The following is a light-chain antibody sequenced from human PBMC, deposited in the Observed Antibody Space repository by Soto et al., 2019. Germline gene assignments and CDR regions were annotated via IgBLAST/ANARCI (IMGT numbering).Light chain of an antibody. CDR1: SSDVGGYNH. V-gene: IGLV2-14*01. J-gene: IGLJ1*01. Sequence: QSVLTQPASVSGSPGQSITISCTGTSSDVGGYNHVSWYQHHPGKAPKLMIYEVSNRPSGVSNRFSGSKSGNTASLTISGLQADDEADYYCNSHTTSNNRLFGPGTKVTV. CDR2: EVS. CDR3: NSHTTSNNRL.